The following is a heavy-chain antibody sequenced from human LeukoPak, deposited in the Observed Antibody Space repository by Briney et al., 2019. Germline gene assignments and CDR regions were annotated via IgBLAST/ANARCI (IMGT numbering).Heavy chain of an antibody. CDR2: IWYDGSNK. J-gene: IGHJ6*02. Sequence: PGGSLRLSCAASAFSFSSCGMHWVRQAPGKGLEWVAIIWYDGSNKYYAESVKGRFTISRDNSKNTLYLQMNSQRGEDTAVYYCARESEGMDVWGQGTTVTVSS. V-gene: IGHV3-33*01. CDR3: ARESEGMDV. CDR1: AFSFSSCG.